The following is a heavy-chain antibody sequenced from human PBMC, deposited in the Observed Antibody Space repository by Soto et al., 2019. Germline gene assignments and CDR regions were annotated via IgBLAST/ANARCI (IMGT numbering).Heavy chain of an antibody. Sequence: ASVKVSCKASGYTFTGYYMPWVRQAPGQGLEWMGWINPNSGGTNYAQKFQGRVTMTRDTSISTAYMELSRLRSDDTAVYYCASTSDYVWGSYHKPYYYGMDVWGQGTTVTVSS. V-gene: IGHV1-2*02. CDR3: ASTSDYVWGSYHKPYYYGMDV. D-gene: IGHD3-16*01. J-gene: IGHJ6*02. CDR1: GYTFTGYY. CDR2: INPNSGGT.